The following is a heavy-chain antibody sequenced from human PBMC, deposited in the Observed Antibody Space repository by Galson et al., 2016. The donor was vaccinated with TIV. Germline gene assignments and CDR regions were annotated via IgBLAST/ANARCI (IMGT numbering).Heavy chain of an antibody. CDR1: GFTFDVYA. CDR2: ITWIGDT. V-gene: IGHV3-43D*03. D-gene: IGHD6-6*01. Sequence: SLRLSCAASGFTFDVYAMHWVRQAPGRVLEWVSLITWIGDTYYAESVKGRFTISRDKSENYLYLQMNSLRVEDTALDYGATWDRPSSRWFYHWGQGTLVTVAS. J-gene: IGHJ5*02. CDR3: ATWDRPSSRWFYH.